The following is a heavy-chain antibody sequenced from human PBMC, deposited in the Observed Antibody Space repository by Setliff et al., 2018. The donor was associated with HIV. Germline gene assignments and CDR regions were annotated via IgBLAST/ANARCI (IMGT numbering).Heavy chain of an antibody. CDR2: IGSDGDYI. D-gene: IGHD3-22*01. CDR1: DFSLSSFTRHT. Sequence: GGSLRLSCAASDFSLSSFTRHTMNWVRLVPGKGLEWVSSIGSDGDYIYYADSVRGRFTISRDNSNNTLSLQMSSLRAEDTALYYCAKLDYYDYSGSWARKVAIDFWGQGTLVTVSS. J-gene: IGHJ4*02. CDR3: AKLDYYDYSGSWARKVAIDF. V-gene: IGHV3-21*04.